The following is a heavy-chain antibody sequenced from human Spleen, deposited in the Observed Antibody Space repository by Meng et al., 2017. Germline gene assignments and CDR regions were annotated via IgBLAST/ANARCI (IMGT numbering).Heavy chain of an antibody. J-gene: IGHJ3*02. D-gene: IGHD3-16*02. CDR3: AKLGDYVWGSYRDDAFDI. V-gene: IGHV3-9*03. Sequence: GGSLRLSCAASGFSFDDYAMHWVRQAPGKGLEWVSGISWNSGSIGYADSVKGRFTISRDNAKNSLYLQMNSLRAEDMALYYCAKLGDYVWGSYRDDAFDIWGQGTMVTVSS. CDR1: GFSFDDYA. CDR2: ISWNSGSI.